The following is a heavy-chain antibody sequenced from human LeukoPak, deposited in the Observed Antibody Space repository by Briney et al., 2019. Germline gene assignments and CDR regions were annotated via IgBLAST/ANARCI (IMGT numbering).Heavy chain of an antibody. V-gene: IGHV4-39*01. J-gene: IGHJ4*02. CDR2: IYYSGST. D-gene: IGHD3-3*01. CDR3: ARRYYDFWSGYYTMYYFDY. CDR1: GGSISSSSYY. Sequence: SETLPLACTVSGGSISSSSYYWGWIRQPPGKGLEWIGSIYYSGSTYYNPSLKSRVTISVDTSKNQFSLKLSSVTAADTAVYYCARRYYDFWSGYYTMYYFDYWGQGTLVTVSS.